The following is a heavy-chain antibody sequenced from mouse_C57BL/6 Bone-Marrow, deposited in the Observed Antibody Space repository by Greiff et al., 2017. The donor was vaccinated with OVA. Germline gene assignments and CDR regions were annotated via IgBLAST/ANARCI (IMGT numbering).Heavy chain of an antibody. CDR3: VRREYYYGSSLEGYWYFDV. CDR2: IRSKSSNYAT. V-gene: IGHV10-3*01. J-gene: IGHJ1*03. D-gene: IGHD1-1*01. Sequence: EVQLVESGGGLVQPKGSLKLSCAASGFTFNTYAMHWVRQAPGKGLEWVARIRSKSSNYATYYADSVKDRFTISRDDSQSMLYLQMNNLKTEDTAMYYCVRREYYYGSSLEGYWYFDVWGTGTTVTVSS. CDR1: GFTFNTYA.